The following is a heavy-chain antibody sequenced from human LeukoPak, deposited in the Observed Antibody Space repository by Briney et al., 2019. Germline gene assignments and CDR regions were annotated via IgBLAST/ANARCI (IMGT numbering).Heavy chain of an antibody. CDR1: GFTFSSYS. J-gene: IGHJ5*02. V-gene: IGHV3-48*04. Sequence: GGSLRLSCAASGFTFSSYSMNWVRQAPGKGLEWVSYISSSSSTIYYADSVKGRFTISRDNAKNSLYLQMNSLRAEDTAVYYCARGPVVVVAATENWFDPWGQGTLVTVSS. CDR3: ARGPVVVVAATENWFDP. D-gene: IGHD2-15*01. CDR2: ISSSSSTI.